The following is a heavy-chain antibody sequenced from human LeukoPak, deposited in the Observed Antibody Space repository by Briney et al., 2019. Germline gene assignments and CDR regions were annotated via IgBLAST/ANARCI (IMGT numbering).Heavy chain of an antibody. CDR2: ISAYNGNT. D-gene: IGHD6-19*01. CDR1: GYTFTSYG. J-gene: IGHJ4*02. Sequence: ASVKVSCKASGYTFTSYGISWVRQAPGQGLEWMGWISAYNGNTNYARKLQGRVTMTTDTSTSTAYMELRSLRSDDTAVYYCARGDPHYSGGWYSHRRDFDYWGQGTLVTVSS. V-gene: IGHV1-18*01. CDR3: ARGDPHYSGGWYSHRRDFDY.